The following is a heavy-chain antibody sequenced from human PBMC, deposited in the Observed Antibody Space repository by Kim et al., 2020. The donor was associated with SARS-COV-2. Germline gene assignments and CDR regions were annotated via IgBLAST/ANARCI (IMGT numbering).Heavy chain of an antibody. V-gene: IGHV3-15*01. CDR3: TTSYASGWYPFHY. D-gene: IGHD6-19*01. J-gene: IGHJ4*02. Sequence: ATPVKGRLTISRDDSTSTLYLHMNSLKTEDTAVYYCTTSYASGWYPFHYWGQGTLVTVSS.